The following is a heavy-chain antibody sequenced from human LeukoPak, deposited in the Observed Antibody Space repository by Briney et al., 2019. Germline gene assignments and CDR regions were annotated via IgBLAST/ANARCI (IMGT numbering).Heavy chain of an antibody. CDR2: ISGSGVST. V-gene: IGHV3-23*01. CDR1: GFTFSTYA. CDR3: AKDWGMGDQLLRIDY. Sequence: GGSLRLSCTASGFTFSTYAMNCVRQAPGKGLEWVSGISGSGVSTYYADSVKGRFTISRDSSNNTLYLQMSSLGAEDTAVYYCAKDWGMGDQLLRIDYWGQGTLVTVSS. D-gene: IGHD2-2*01. J-gene: IGHJ4*02.